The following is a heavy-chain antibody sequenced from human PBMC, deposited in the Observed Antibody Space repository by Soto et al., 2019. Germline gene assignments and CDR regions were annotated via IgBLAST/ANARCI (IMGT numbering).Heavy chain of an antibody. D-gene: IGHD4-17*01. CDR3: ARRYGGAFDY. CDR1: GGSISSYY. CDR2: IYYSGST. Sequence: QVQLQESGPGLVKPSETLSLTCTVSGGSISSYYWSWIRQPPGKGLEWIGYIYYSGSTNYNPSLKRRLPPPVDTPKNQVPRKRSSVTAADTAVHYCARRYGGAFDYWGQGAPVPVSS. J-gene: IGHJ4*02. V-gene: IGHV4-59*08.